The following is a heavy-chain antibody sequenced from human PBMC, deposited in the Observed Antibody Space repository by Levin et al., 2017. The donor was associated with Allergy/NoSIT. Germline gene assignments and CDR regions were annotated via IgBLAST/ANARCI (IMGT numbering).Heavy chain of an antibody. V-gene: IGHV3-30-3*01. J-gene: IGHJ4*02. CDR3: ARDVWGGVYSYGYPKSH. D-gene: IGHD5-18*01. CDR1: GFTFSSYA. Sequence: GGSLRLSCAASGFTFSSYAMHWVRQAPGKGLEWVAVISYDGSNKYYADSVKGRFTISRDNSKNTLYLQMNSLRAEDTAVYYCARDVWGGVYSYGYPKSHWGQGTLVTVSS. CDR2: ISYDGSNK.